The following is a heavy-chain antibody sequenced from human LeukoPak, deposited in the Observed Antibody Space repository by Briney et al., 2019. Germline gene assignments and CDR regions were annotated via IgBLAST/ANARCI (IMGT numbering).Heavy chain of an antibody. CDR2: IYYSGST. CDR3: ARLLWFDHDYYGMDV. V-gene: IGHV4-31*03. J-gene: IGHJ6*02. D-gene: IGHD3-10*01. CDR1: GGSISSGGYY. Sequence: NTSQTLSLTCTVSGGSISSGGYYWSWIRQHPGKGLEWIGYIYYSGSTYYNPSLKSRVTISVDTSKNQFSLKLSSVTAADTAVYYCARLLWFDHDYYGMDVWGQGTTVTVSS.